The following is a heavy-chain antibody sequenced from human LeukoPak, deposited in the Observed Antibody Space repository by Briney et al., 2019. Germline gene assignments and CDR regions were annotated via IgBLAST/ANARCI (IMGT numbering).Heavy chain of an antibody. CDR1: GYTFTTYA. V-gene: IGHV1-3*01. CDR2: INGDNGNT. D-gene: IGHD3-9*01. J-gene: IGHJ5*02. CDR3: ARAPYDILTGYSLNWFDP. Sequence: GASVKVSCKASGYTFTTYAMHWVRQAPGQRLEWMGWINGDNGNTKYSQKFQGRLTITRDTSAYTAYMELRSLSSADTAVYFCARAPYDILTGYSLNWFDPWGQGTLVTVSS.